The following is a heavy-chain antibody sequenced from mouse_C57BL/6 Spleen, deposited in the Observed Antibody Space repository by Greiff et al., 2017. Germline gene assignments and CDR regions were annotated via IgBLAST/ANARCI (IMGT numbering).Heavy chain of an antibody. CDR3: AREDYYGSSYYFDY. CDR1: GFTFSSYT. Sequence: EVMLVESGGGLVKPGGSLKLSCAASGFTFSSYTMSWVRQTPEKRLEWVATISGGGGNTYYPDSVKGRFTISRDNAKNTLYLQMSSLRSEDTALYYCAREDYYGSSYYFDYRGQSTTLTVSS. D-gene: IGHD1-1*01. V-gene: IGHV5-9*01. J-gene: IGHJ2*01. CDR2: ISGGGGNT.